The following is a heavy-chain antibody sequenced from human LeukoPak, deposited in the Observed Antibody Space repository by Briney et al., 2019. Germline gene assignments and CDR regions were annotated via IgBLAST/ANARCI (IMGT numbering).Heavy chain of an antibody. CDR2: ISYDGSNT. V-gene: IGHV3-30*03. CDR3: ARDRFSPYYDFWSGYYTGGYYYYMDV. D-gene: IGHD3-3*01. CDR1: GFTFSSYG. Sequence: GGSLRLSCAASGFTFSSYGMHWVRQAPGKGLEWVAVISYDGSNTYYADSVKGRFTISRDNSKNTLYLQMNSLRAEDTAVYYCARDRFSPYYDFWSGYYTGGYYYYMDVWGKGTTVTVSS. J-gene: IGHJ6*03.